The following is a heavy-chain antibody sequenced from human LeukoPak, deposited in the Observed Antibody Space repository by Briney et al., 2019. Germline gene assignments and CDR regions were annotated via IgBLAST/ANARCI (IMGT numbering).Heavy chain of an antibody. Sequence: PSETLSLTCAVYGGSFSGYYWSWIRQPPGKGLEWIGEINHSGSTNYNPSLKSRVTISVDTSKNQFSLKLSSVTAADTAVYYCARRGIVVVPAAQGDAFDIWGQGTMVTVSS. J-gene: IGHJ3*02. CDR3: ARRGIVVVPAAQGDAFDI. CDR2: INHSGST. D-gene: IGHD2-2*01. CDR1: GGSFSGYY. V-gene: IGHV4-34*01.